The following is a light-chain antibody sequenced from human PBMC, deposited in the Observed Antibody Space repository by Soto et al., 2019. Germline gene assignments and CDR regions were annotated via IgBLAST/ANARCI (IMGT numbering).Light chain of an antibody. CDR1: RSVSSY. CDR3: QQRSNWLT. J-gene: IGKJ4*01. V-gene: IGKV3-11*01. CDR2: DAS. Sequence: TLSLSPGERATLSCRASRSVSSYLAWYQQKPGQAPRLLIYDASNRATGVPARFSGSGSLTDFTLTISSLEPEDFAVYYCQQRSNWLTFGGGTKVDIK.